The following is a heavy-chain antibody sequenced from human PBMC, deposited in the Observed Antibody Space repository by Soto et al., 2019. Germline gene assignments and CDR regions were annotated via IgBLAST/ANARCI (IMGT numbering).Heavy chain of an antibody. D-gene: IGHD3-10*01. J-gene: IGHJ5*02. V-gene: IGHV4-59*01. CDR2: IYYSGST. CDR3: ARDPGSGSYYGSIDP. CDR1: GGSISRYY. Sequence: SETLSLTCTVSGGSISRYYWNWIRQPPGKGLEWIGYIYYSGSTNYNPSLKSRVTISVDTSKNQFSLKLSSVTAADTAVYYCARDPGSGSYYGSIDPWGQGTLVTVSS.